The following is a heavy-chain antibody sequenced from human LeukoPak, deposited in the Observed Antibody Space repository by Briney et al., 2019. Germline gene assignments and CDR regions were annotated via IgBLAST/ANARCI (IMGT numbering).Heavy chain of an antibody. J-gene: IGHJ6*02. CDR3: ARAAYYDILTGYYNYYYSMDV. D-gene: IGHD3-9*01. V-gene: IGHV3-21*01. Sequence: PGGSLRLSCAASGFTFSSYSMNWVRQAPGKGLEWVSSISSSSSYIYYADSVKGRFTISRDNAKNSLYLQVNSLRAEDTAVQYCARAAYYDILTGYYNYYYSMDVWGQGTTVTVSS. CDR1: GFTFSSYS. CDR2: ISSSSSYI.